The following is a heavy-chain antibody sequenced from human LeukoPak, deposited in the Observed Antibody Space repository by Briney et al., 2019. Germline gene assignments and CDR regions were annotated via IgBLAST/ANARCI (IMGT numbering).Heavy chain of an antibody. D-gene: IGHD2-2*01. Sequence: PSETLSLTCTVSGGSISSYYWSWIRQPAGKGLEWIGRIYTSGSTNYNPSLKSRVTMSVDTSKNQFSLKLSSVTAADTAVYYCARGKGRCSSTSCYGVVDYWGQGTLVTVSS. CDR3: ARGKGRCSSTSCYGVVDY. CDR2: IYTSGST. V-gene: IGHV4-4*07. J-gene: IGHJ4*02. CDR1: GGSISSYY.